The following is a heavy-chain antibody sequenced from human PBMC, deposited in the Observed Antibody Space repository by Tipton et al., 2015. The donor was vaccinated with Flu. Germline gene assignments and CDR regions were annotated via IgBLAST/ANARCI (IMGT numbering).Heavy chain of an antibody. Sequence: TLSLTCAVYGGSFSGYYWSWIRQPPGKGLEWIGYIYYSGSTNYNPSLKSRVTISIDTSKNQFSLKLSSVTAADTAVYYCARVPADYGDSPYYFDFWGQGTLVTVSS. J-gene: IGHJ4*02. CDR2: IYYSGST. CDR3: ARVPADYGDSPYYFDF. D-gene: IGHD4-17*01. CDR1: GGSFSGYY. V-gene: IGHV4-59*01.